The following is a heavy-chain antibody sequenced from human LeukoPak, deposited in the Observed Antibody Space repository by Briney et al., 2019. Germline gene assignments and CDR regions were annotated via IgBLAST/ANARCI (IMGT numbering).Heavy chain of an antibody. J-gene: IGHJ4*02. CDR3: ARGDLLWFGELLPFDY. V-gene: IGHV1-8*01. CDR1: GYTFTSYD. CDR2: MSPNSGNT. D-gene: IGHD3-10*01. Sequence: ASVKVSCKASGYTFTSYDINWVRQATGQGLEWMGWMSPNSGNTGYAQKFQGRVTMTRNTSIRTAYMELSSLRSEDTAVYYCARGDLLWFGELLPFDYWGQGTLVTVSS.